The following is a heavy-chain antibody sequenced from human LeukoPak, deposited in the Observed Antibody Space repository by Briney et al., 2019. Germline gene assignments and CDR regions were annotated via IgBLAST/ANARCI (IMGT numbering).Heavy chain of an antibody. V-gene: IGHV3-21*01. CDR2: ISSSSSYI. Sequence: PGGSLRLSCAASGYTFSRYSMNWVRQAPGKGLEWVSSISSSSSYIYYADSVKGRFTISRDNAKNSLYLQMNGLRAEDTAVYYCARERSYDSSGFDYWGQGTLVTVSS. CDR1: GYTFSRYS. J-gene: IGHJ4*02. D-gene: IGHD3-22*01. CDR3: ARERSYDSSGFDY.